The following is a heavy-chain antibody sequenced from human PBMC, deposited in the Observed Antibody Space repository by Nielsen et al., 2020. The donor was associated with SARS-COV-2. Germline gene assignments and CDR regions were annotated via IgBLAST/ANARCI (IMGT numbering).Heavy chain of an antibody. CDR2: IYYSGST. CDR3: ARAGYSSSWYGARDYYYGMDV. J-gene: IGHJ6*02. V-gene: IGHV4-59*01. Sequence: WIRQPPGKGLEWIGYIYYSGSTNCNPSLKSRVTISVDTSKNQFSLKLSSVTAADTAVYYCARAGYSSSWYGARDYYYGMDVWGQGTTVTVSS. D-gene: IGHD6-13*01.